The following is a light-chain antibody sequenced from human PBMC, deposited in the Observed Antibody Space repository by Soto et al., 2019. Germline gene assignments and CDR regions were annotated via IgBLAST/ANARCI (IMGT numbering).Light chain of an antibody. Sequence: VFRVAPGSRSLSPGERGTPSCRASQSVSSSYLAWYQQKPGQAPRFLIYGAYSRATGIQDRFSGSGSGTDFTLTISRLEPEDFAVYYCQQYGNSPPTFGQGTKVDIK. CDR3: QQYGNSPPT. J-gene: IGKJ1*01. V-gene: IGKV3-20*01. CDR2: GAY. CDR1: QSVSSSY.